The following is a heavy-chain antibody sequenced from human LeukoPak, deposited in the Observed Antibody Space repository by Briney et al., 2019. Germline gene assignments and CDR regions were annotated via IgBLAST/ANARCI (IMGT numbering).Heavy chain of an antibody. Sequence: SGGSLRLSCAASGFTLSDYYMSWIRQAPGRGLEWVSYMGSSGTKIYYTGSVKGRFTISRDIAKKSVYLQMNSLRAEDTAVYYCARGGWETYFDYWGLGNLVTVSS. CDR2: MGSSGTKI. J-gene: IGHJ4*02. CDR1: GFTLSDYY. D-gene: IGHD1-26*01. V-gene: IGHV3-11*04. CDR3: ARGGWETYFDY.